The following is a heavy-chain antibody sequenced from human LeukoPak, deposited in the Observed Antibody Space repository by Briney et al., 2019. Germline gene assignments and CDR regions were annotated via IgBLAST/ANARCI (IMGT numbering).Heavy chain of an antibody. D-gene: IGHD3-10*01. Sequence: SETLSLTCAVCGGSFSGYYWSWIRQPPGKGLEWIGEINHSGSTNYNPSLKSRVTISVDTSKNQFSLKLSSVTAADTAVYYCAREEGLLWFGEHIGTVEYGMDVWGQGTTVTVSS. CDR1: GGSFSGYY. V-gene: IGHV4-34*01. CDR3: AREEGLLWFGEHIGTVEYGMDV. CDR2: INHSGST. J-gene: IGHJ6*02.